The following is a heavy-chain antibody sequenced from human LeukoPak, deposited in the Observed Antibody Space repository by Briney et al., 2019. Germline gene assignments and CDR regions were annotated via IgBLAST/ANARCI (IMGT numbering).Heavy chain of an antibody. CDR3: VKELRDFSGFDY. V-gene: IGHV3-13*01. Sequence: GGSLRLSCAASGFTFETHDMHWVRQATGKGLEWVSLIGAAGDTYYLGSLKGRFSISRQNAMNSLYLQMNSLRAEDTAVYYCVKELRDFSGFDYWGQGTLVTVSS. CDR1: GFTFETHD. CDR2: IGAAGDT. J-gene: IGHJ4*02. D-gene: IGHD3-10*01.